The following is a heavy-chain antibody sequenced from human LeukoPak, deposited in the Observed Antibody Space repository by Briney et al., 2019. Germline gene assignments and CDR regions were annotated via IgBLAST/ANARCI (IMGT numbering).Heavy chain of an antibody. V-gene: IGHV3-15*01. CDR2: IRRSAYGAPT. CDR1: GFTFVDYG. CDR3: TSGYSVARHDHY. J-gene: IGHJ4*02. D-gene: IGHD5/OR15-5a*01. Sequence: GGSLRLSCAASGFTFVDYGMSWVRQAPGKGLEWVGRIRRSAYGAPTDYAAPVKGRFIITRDDPRNMLYLQMNSLKTEDTAVYFCTSGYSVARHDHYWGPGTPVIVSS.